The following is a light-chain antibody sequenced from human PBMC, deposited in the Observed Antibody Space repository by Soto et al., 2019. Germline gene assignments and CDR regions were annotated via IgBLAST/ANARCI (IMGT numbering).Light chain of an antibody. CDR3: KSYAGSNTYV. V-gene: IGLV2-8*01. CDR1: KNDIGLYDF. CDR2: EVV. Sequence: QAEVTQPPSASGSPGQSVTISCTGTKNDIGLYDFVSWYQHHPGKAPRLIIYEVVQRPSVFPDRFSGSKSCNTASLTVSGLQAADEADYFCKSYAGSNTYVFGSGTKVTVL. J-gene: IGLJ1*01.